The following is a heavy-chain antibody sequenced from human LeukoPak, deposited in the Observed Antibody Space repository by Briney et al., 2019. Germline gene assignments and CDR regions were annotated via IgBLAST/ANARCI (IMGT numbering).Heavy chain of an antibody. V-gene: IGHV3-30*18. J-gene: IGHJ4*02. CDR2: ICNDGNKK. Sequence: QPGRSLILSCASSEFTYSSYGMHGVRQPPGRGLEWVAIICNDGNKKYSAASGKSQSTTSSNNSNNLPYLQMNSLRADNPAVSYCAKSGIEAAGSIVDFDYWGRGKGVPASS. CDR1: EFTYSSYG. CDR3: AKSGIEAAGSIVDFDY. D-gene: IGHD6-13*01.